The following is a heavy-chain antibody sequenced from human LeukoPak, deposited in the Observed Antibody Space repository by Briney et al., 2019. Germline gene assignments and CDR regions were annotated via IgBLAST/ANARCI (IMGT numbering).Heavy chain of an antibody. Sequence: SETLSLTCTVSGGSISSSSYYWGWIRQPPGKGLEWIGSIYYSGSTYYNPSLKSRVTISVDTSKNQFSLKLSSVTAADTAVYYCARVRNVNRGKYYFDYWGQGTLVTVSS. J-gene: IGHJ4*02. D-gene: IGHD1-14*01. CDR3: ARVRNVNRGKYYFDY. V-gene: IGHV4-39*07. CDR2: IYYSGST. CDR1: GGSISSSSYY.